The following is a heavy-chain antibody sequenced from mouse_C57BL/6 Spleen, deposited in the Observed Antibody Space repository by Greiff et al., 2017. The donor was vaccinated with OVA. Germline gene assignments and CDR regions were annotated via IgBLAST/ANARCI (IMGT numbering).Heavy chain of an antibody. J-gene: IGHJ2*01. CDR1: GYSITSGYY. CDR2: ISYDGSN. D-gene: IGHD6-2*01. CDR3: ARDRGSHYFDY. V-gene: IGHV3-6*01. Sequence: EVQLQESGPGLVKPSQSLSLTCSVTGYSITSGYYWNWIRQFPGNKLEWMGYISYDGSNNYNPSLKNRISITRDTSKNQFFLKLNSVTTEDTATYYCARDRGSHYFDYWGQGTTLTVSS.